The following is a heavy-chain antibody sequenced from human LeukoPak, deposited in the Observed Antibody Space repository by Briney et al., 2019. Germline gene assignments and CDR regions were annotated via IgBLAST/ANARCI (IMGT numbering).Heavy chain of an antibody. CDR3: TRLTDLAGAYDFVGFDY. CDR2: IRSTAGTYAT. J-gene: IGHJ4*02. V-gene: IGHV3-73*01. Sequence: GGSLRLSCAASGFSFSSYSMAWVRLAAGKGLEWVGRIRSTAGTYATEYIASVKGRFTISRDDLKNTAYLQMNSLKTEDTALYYCTRLTDLAGAYDFVGFDYWGQGTLVTVSS. D-gene: IGHD3-16*01. CDR1: GFSFSSYS.